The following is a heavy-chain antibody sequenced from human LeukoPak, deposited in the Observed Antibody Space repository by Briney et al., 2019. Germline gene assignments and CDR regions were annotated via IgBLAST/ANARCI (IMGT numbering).Heavy chain of an antibody. J-gene: IGHJ6*03. CDR1: GFTFSNYG. V-gene: IGHV3-30*02. D-gene: IGHD4-23*01. CDR3: AKDSGGNQFSYYMDV. CDR2: IWYGGSNK. Sequence: PGGSLRLSCAASGFTFSNYGIHWVRQAPGKGLEGVAFIWYGGSNKYYADSVKGRFTISRDNSKNTLYLQMNSLRAEDTAVYYCAKDSGGNQFSYYMDVWSKGTTVTVSS.